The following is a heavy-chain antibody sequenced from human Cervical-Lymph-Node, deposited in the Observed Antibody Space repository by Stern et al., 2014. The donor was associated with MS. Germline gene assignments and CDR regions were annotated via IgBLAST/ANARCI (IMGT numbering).Heavy chain of an antibody. J-gene: IGHJ5*02. Sequence: VQLVESGAEVTKPGSSVKVSCKASGGTFSQVPSSWVLQAPGQGLEWLGGIFPVFGTPTDAREFRGRVTITAVVSTSTVYMELSSLRSDDTAVYYCALSSETSDRWYSLGYDLWGQGTLVTVSS. CDR3: ALSSETSDRWYSLGYDL. CDR1: GGTFSQVP. D-gene: IGHD6-13*01. V-gene: IGHV1-69*01. CDR2: IFPVFGTP.